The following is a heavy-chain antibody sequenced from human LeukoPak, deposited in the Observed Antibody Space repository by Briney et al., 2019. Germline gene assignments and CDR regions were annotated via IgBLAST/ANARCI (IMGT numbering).Heavy chain of an antibody. J-gene: IGHJ6*03. D-gene: IGHD6-13*01. CDR2: ISGSGGST. Sequence: GGSLRLSCAGSGFTFSSYAMSWVRQAPGKGLEWVSAISGSGGSTYYADSVKGRFTISRDNSKNTLYLQMNSLRAEDTAVYYCAKDRRQLVHAYMDVWGKGTTVTVSS. CDR3: AKDRRQLVHAYMDV. CDR1: GFTFSSYA. V-gene: IGHV3-23*01.